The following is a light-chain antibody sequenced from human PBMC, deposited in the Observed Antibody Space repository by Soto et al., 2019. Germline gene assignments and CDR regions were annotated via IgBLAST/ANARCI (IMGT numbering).Light chain of an antibody. Sequence: ERVMTQSPATLSASPGERVTLSCRASQSVASSVAWYQQKPGQAPRLILYGASTRATGFPARFSGSGSGTEFTLTISSLQSEDFAVYLCQQYGDSPWTVGQGTKVDSK. CDR2: GAS. V-gene: IGKV3-15*01. J-gene: IGKJ1*01. CDR3: QQYGDSPWT. CDR1: QSVASS.